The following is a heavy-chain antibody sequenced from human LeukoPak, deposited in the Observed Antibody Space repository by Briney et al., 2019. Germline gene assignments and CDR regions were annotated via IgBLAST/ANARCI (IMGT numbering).Heavy chain of an antibody. CDR3: ARRYCSGGSCYSDNWFDP. J-gene: IGHJ5*02. D-gene: IGHD2-15*01. CDR2: IYYSGST. V-gene: IGHV4-39*01. CDR1: GGSISSSSYY. Sequence: SETLPLTCTVSGGSISSSSYYWGWIRQPPGKGLEWIGSIYYSGSTYYNPSLKSRVTISVDTSKNRFSLKLSSVTAADTAVYYCARRYCSGGSCYSDNWFDPWGQGTLVTVSS.